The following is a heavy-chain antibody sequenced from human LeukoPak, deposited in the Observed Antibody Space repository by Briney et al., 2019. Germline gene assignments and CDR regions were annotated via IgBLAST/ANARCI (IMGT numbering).Heavy chain of an antibody. J-gene: IGHJ4*02. D-gene: IGHD3-3*01. CDR3: ATVGRITISPFDY. V-gene: IGHV1-24*01. Sequence: GASVKVSCKVSGYTLTELSMHWVRQAPGKGLEWMGGFDPEDGETIYAQKFQGRVTMTEDASTDTAYMELSSLRSEDTAVYYCATVGRITISPFDYWGQGTLVTVSS. CDR2: FDPEDGET. CDR1: GYTLTELS.